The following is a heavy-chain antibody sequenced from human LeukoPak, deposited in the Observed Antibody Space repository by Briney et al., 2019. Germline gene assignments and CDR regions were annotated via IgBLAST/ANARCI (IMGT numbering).Heavy chain of an antibody. D-gene: IGHD3-10*01. V-gene: IGHV1-2*02. CDR1: GYTFTGYY. CDR2: INPNSGGT. J-gene: IGHJ4*02. Sequence: GASVKVSCKASGYTFTGYYMHWVRQAPGQGLEWMGWINPNSGGTNYAQKFQGRVTMTRDTSISTAYMELRSLRSDDTAVYYCARDHGSGRICDYWGQGTLVTVSS. CDR3: ARDHGSGRICDY.